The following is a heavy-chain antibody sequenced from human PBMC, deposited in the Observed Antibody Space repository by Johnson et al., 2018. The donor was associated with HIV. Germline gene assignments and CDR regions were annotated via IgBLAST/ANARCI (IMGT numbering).Heavy chain of an antibody. CDR1: GFTFGSYA. J-gene: IGHJ3*02. Sequence: QVQLVESGGGVVQPGRSLRLPCAASGFTFGSYAMHWVRQAPGKGLEWVAFLSYDGSTQYYADSVKGRFTISRANSKNTLYLQMNSLRPEDTAVYHCARVRSSVPYHYSNYPLGAFDIWGQGTMVTVSS. CDR2: LSYDGSTQ. D-gene: IGHD4-11*01. CDR3: ARVRSSVPYHYSNYPLGAFDI. V-gene: IGHV3-30*04.